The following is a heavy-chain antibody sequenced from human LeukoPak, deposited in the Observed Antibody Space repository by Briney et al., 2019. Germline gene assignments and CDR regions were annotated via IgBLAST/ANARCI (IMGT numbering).Heavy chain of an antibody. V-gene: IGHV4-59*01. CDR1: GGSISSYY. J-gene: IGHJ6*04. CDR2: IYYSGST. Sequence: SETLSLTCTVSGGSISSYYWSWIRQPPGKGLEWIGYIYYSGSTNYNPSLKSRVTISVDTSKNQFSLKLSSATAADTAVYYCARDSVPAAMTYYYYGMDVWGKGTTVTVPS. D-gene: IGHD2-2*01. CDR3: ARDSVPAAMTYYYYGMDV.